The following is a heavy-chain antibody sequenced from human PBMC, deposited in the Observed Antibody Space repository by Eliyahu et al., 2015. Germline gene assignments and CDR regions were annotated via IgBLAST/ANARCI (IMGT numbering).Heavy chain of an antibody. CDR1: GGXXSSYY. V-gene: IGHV4-59*01. CDR3: ARAGHWGFQNGYDY. Sequence: QVQLQESGPGLVKPSETLSLTXXVSGGXXSSYYWSWIRQPPGKGLEWIGYIYYSGSTNYNPSLKSRVTISVDTSKNQFSLKLSSVTAADTAVYYCARAGHWGFQNGYDYWGQGTLVTVSS. CDR2: IYYSGST. J-gene: IGHJ4*02. D-gene: IGHD3-16*01.